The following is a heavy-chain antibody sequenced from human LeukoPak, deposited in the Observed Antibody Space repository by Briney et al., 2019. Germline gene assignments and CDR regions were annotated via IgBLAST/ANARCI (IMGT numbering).Heavy chain of an antibody. CDR1: GCSISSYY. CDR3: ARERMTYDFWSGYRREGFDY. V-gene: IGHV4-4*07. Sequence: PSETLSLTCTVSGCSISSYYWSWIRQPAGKGLEWIGRIYTSGSTNYNPSLKSRFTMSVDTSKNQFSLKLSSVTAADTAVYYCARERMTYDFWSGYRREGFDYWGQGTLVTVSS. CDR2: IYTSGST. D-gene: IGHD3-3*01. J-gene: IGHJ4*02.